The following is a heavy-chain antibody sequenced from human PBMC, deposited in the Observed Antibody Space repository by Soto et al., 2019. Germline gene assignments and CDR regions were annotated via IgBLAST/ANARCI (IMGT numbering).Heavy chain of an antibody. CDR3: ARDSRGYYDSSGPLRRARYYYYGMDV. J-gene: IGHJ6*02. D-gene: IGHD3-22*01. CDR1: GGSISSYY. V-gene: IGHV4-4*07. Sequence: KTSETLSLTCTVSGGSISSYYWSWIRQPAGKGLEWIGRIYTSGSTNYNPSLKSRVTMSVDTSKNQFSLKLSSVTAADTAVYYCARDSRGYYDSSGPLRRARYYYYGMDVWGQGTTVTVSS. CDR2: IYTSGST.